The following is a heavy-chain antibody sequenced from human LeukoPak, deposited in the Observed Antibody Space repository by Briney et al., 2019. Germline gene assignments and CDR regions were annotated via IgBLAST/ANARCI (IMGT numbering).Heavy chain of an antibody. CDR3: AKWSTPKDAFDI. V-gene: IGHV3-23*01. CDR2: FSGSGDST. Sequence: QPGGSLRLSCSASGFTFTTYGMNWVRQAPGKGLEWVSGFSGSGDSTYYADSVKGRFTISRDNSKNTLYLQMNSLRAEDTAVYYCAKWSTPKDAFDIWGQGTMVTVSS. D-gene: IGHD2-2*01. CDR1: GFTFTTYG. J-gene: IGHJ3*02.